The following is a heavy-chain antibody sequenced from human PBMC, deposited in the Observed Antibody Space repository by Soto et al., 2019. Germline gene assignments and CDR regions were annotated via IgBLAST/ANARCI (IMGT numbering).Heavy chain of an antibody. Sequence: GGSLRLSCAASGFTFSSYWMSWVRQAPGKGLEWVANIKQDGSEKYYVDSVKGRFTISKDNAKNSLYLQMNSLRAEDTAVYYCARDKELEPEVRAFDIWGQGTMVTVSS. J-gene: IGHJ3*02. CDR1: GFTFSSYW. V-gene: IGHV3-7*01. CDR3: ARDKELEPEVRAFDI. CDR2: IKQDGSEK. D-gene: IGHD1-1*01.